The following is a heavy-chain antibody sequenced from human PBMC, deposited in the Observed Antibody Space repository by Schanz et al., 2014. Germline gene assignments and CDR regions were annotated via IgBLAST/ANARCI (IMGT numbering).Heavy chain of an antibody. CDR1: GFSFSSYS. J-gene: IGHJ4*02. CDR2: VRNKNNRYTT. V-gene: IGHV3-72*01. D-gene: IGHD2-2*01. Sequence: VQMVESGGGLIQRGESLRLSCSASGFSFSSYSMNWVRQAPGKGLEWVGRVRNKNNRYTTEYAASVKGRFTISRDDSKNSLYLQMNSLKTEDTAMYYCARRASCSRIGCPFDSWGQGTLVTDSS. CDR3: ARRASCSRIGCPFDS.